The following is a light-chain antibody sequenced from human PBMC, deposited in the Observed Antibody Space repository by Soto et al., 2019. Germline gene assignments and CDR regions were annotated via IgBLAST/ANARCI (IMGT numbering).Light chain of an antibody. CDR1: SSNIGSNT. CDR3: AAWDDSLNGLV. V-gene: IGLV1-44*01. Sequence: QSVLTQPPSASGTPGQSVTISCSGSSSNIGSNTVNWYQQLPGTAPKLLIYSNHQRPSGVPDRFSGSKSGTSASLAISGLQSEDEADYYCAAWDDSLNGLVFGGGTKLTVL. J-gene: IGLJ3*02. CDR2: SNH.